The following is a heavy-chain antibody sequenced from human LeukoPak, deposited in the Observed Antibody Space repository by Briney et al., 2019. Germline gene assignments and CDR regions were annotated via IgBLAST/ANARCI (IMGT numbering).Heavy chain of an antibody. CDR1: GFTFSSYA. CDR3: AKGLRTGVGPYMGYHYYMDV. Sequence: GGSLGLSCAASGFTFSSYAMSWVRQAPGKGLKWVSIINDNGDGTYYADSVKGRFTISRDNSYNTVSLQMNSLRDEDTGVYYCAKGLRTGVGPYMGYHYYMDVWGKGATVTVSS. V-gene: IGHV3-23*01. D-gene: IGHD3-16*01. CDR2: INDNGDGT. J-gene: IGHJ6*03.